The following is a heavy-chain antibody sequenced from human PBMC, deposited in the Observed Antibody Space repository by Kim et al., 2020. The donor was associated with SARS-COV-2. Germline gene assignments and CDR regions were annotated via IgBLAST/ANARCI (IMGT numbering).Heavy chain of an antibody. CDR3: VRILTAAGLYYGMDV. J-gene: IGHJ6*02. V-gene: IGHV4-59*01. Sequence: PSLERRVTISVDTSKNQVSLKLSSVTAADTAVYYCVRILTAAGLYYGMDVWGQGTTVTGSS. D-gene: IGHD6-13*01.